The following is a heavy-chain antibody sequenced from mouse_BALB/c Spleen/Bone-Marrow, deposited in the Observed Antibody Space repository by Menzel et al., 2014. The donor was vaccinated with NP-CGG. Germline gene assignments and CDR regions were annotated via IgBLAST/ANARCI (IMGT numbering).Heavy chain of an antibody. CDR1: GFSLTGYG. CDR3: ASSTMITTGFAY. CDR2: IWGDGST. J-gene: IGHJ3*01. Sequence: VKLMESGPGLVAPSQSLSIPCTVSGFSLTGYGVNWVRQPPGKGLEWLGMIWGDGSTDYNSALKSRLSISKDNSKSQVFLKMNSLQTDDTAGYYCASSTMITTGFAYWGQGTLVTVSA. D-gene: IGHD2-4*01. V-gene: IGHV2-6-7*01.